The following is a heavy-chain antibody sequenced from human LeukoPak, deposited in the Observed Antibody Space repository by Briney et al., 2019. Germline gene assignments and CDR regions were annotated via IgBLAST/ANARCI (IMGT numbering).Heavy chain of an antibody. Sequence: SETLSLTCTVSGGSISSYYWSWIRQPPGKGLEWIGSIYYSGSTYYNPSLKSRVTISVDTSKNQFSLKLSSVTAADTAVYYCARTTEDCSSTSCYQYWFDPWGQGTLVTVSS. D-gene: IGHD2-2*01. CDR1: GGSISSYY. CDR2: IYYSGST. V-gene: IGHV4-39*07. CDR3: ARTTEDCSSTSCYQYWFDP. J-gene: IGHJ5*02.